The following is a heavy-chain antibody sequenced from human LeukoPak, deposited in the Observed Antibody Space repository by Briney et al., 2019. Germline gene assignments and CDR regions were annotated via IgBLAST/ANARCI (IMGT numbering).Heavy chain of an antibody. Sequence: GGSLRLSCAASGLTFSSYWMSWVRQAPGKGLEWVANIKQDGSEKYYVDSVKGRFTISRDNAKNSLYLQMNSLRAEDTAVYYCARSGGSYRLDYWGQGTLVTVSS. CDR3: ARSGGSYRLDY. J-gene: IGHJ4*02. V-gene: IGHV3-7*01. CDR1: GLTFSSYW. D-gene: IGHD1-26*01. CDR2: IKQDGSEK.